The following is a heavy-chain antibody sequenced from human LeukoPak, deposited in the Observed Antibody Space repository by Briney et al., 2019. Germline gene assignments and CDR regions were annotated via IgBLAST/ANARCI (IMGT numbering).Heavy chain of an antibody. CDR1: GFTSSSYW. Sequence: GGSLRLSCAASGFTSSSYWMNWVRQAPGKGLEWVANIKKDGSERYYMDSVKGRFTISRDNTKKSLYLQMNTLRAEDTAVYYCARDLAGPPQEAFDIWGQGTMVTVSS. CDR3: ARDLAGPPQEAFDI. V-gene: IGHV3-7*01. J-gene: IGHJ3*02. CDR2: IKKDGSER.